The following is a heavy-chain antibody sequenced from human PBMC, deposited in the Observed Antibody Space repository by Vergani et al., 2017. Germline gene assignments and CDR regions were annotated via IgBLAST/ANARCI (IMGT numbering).Heavy chain of an antibody. Sequence: EVQLLESGGDLVQPGGSLRLSCAASGFTFNHYAMNWVRQAPGKGLEWVSGISGSGGSTYYAGSVKGRFTISRDSSKNTLYLQMNSLSAGDTAVYYCARDGDVDIVATIDYYYGMDVWGQGTTVTVSS. CDR1: GFTFNHYA. CDR3: ARDGDVDIVATIDYYYGMDV. V-gene: IGHV3-23*01. CDR2: ISGSGGST. J-gene: IGHJ6*02. D-gene: IGHD5-12*01.